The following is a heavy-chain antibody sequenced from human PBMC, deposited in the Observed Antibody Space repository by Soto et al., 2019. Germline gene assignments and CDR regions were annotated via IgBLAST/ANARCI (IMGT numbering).Heavy chain of an antibody. CDR3: ARRGDSSGYHYDAFDI. J-gene: IGHJ3*02. CDR2: ISYDGSNK. V-gene: IGHV3-30-3*01. Sequence: QVQLVESGGGVVQPGRSLRLSCAASGFTFSSYAMHWVRQAPGKGLEWVAVISYDGSNKYYADSVKGRFTISRDNSKNTLYLQMNSLRAEDTAVYYCARRGDSSGYHYDAFDIWGQGTMVTVSS. CDR1: GFTFSSYA. D-gene: IGHD3-22*01.